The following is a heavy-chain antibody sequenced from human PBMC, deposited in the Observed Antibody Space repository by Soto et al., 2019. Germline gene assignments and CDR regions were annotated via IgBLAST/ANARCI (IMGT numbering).Heavy chain of an antibody. V-gene: IGHV1-18*01. CDR2: ISAYNGNT. J-gene: IGHJ5*02. D-gene: IGHD6-13*01. Sequence: ASVKVSCKASGYTFTSHGISWVRQAPGQGLEWMGWISAYNGNTNYAQRFQGRVTMTTDTSTSTAYMELRSLRSDDTAVYYCARDPRSIAAASFDPWGQGTLVTVSS. CDR1: GYTFTSHG. CDR3: ARDPRSIAAASFDP.